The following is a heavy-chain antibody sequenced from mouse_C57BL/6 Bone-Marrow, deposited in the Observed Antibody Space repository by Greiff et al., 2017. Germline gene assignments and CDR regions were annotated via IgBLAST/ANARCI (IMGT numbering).Heavy chain of an antibody. Sequence: EVQLVESGPVLVKPGASVKMSCKASGYTFTDYYMNWVKQSHGKSLEWIGVINPYNGGTSYNQKFKGKATLTVDKSSSTAYMELNSLKSENSAVYYCARGYYPYYYGMDYWGQGTSVTVSS. V-gene: IGHV1-19*01. CDR1: GYTFTDYY. CDR3: ARGYYPYYYGMDY. J-gene: IGHJ4*01. CDR2: INPYNGGT. D-gene: IGHD2-3*01.